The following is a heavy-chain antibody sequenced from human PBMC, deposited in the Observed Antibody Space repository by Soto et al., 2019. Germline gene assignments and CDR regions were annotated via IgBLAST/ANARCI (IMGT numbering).Heavy chain of an antibody. CDR3: ARDLRDIVAHPDY. D-gene: IGHD5-12*01. CDR1: GYTFSTSG. Sequence: VQLVQSGAEVKKPGASVTVSCKASGYTFSTSGISWVRQAPGQGLEWMGWISAYSGATYYRQKLQGRVTMTTDTSTSTAYMELRSLRSDDTAVYYCARDLRDIVAHPDYWGQGTLVTVSS. J-gene: IGHJ4*02. CDR2: ISAYSGAT. V-gene: IGHV1-18*01.